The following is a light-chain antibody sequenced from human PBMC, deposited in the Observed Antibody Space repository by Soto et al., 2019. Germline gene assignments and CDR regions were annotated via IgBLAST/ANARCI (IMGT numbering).Light chain of an antibody. Sequence: QSALTQPRSVSGSPGQSVTISCTGTSSDVAGYNYVSWYQQHPGEAPKLMIYDVSKRPSGVPDRFSGSKSRNTASLTISGLQAEDEADYYCCSYAGSYTYVFGTGTKVTVL. CDR2: DVS. J-gene: IGLJ1*01. CDR1: SSDVAGYNY. V-gene: IGLV2-11*01. CDR3: CSYAGSYTYV.